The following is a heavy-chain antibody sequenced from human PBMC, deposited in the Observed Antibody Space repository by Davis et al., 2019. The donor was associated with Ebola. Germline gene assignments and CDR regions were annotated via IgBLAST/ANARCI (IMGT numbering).Heavy chain of an antibody. D-gene: IGHD3-22*01. V-gene: IGHV3-7*01. CDR3: ARDYYDSSGYYQGDC. CDR1: GLIFNNYW. J-gene: IGHJ4*02. Sequence: GESLKISCAASGLIFNNYWMSWIRQAPGKGPEWVAIIKEDGGEKYYVDSVKGRFTISRDNAKNSLFLEMNSLRDEDTAVYYCARDYYDSSGYYQGDCWGQGTLVTVSS. CDR2: IKEDGGEK.